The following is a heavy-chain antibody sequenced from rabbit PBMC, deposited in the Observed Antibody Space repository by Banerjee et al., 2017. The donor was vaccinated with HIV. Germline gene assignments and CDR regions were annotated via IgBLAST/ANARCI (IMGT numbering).Heavy chain of an antibody. Sequence: QEQLKESGGGLVQPGGSLKLSCKASGFDFSSYGISWVRQAPGKGLEWIGYIDPVFGSTYYASWVNGRFTISKTSSTTVTLQMTSLTAADTATYFCARGITVDYYHLWGQGTLVTVS. CDR2: IDPVFGST. V-gene: IGHV1S39*01. CDR1: GFDFSSYG. D-gene: IGHD1-1*01. CDR3: ARGITVDYYHL. J-gene: IGHJ4*01.